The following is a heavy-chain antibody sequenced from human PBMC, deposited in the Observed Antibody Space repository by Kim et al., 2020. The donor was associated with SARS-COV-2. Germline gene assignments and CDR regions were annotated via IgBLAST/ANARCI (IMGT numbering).Heavy chain of an antibody. CDR2: INHSGST. CDR3: ARTTAAASGWFDP. D-gene: IGHD6-13*01. J-gene: IGHJ5*02. Sequence: SETLSLTCAVYGGSFSGYYWSWIRQPPGKGLEWIGEINHSGSTNYNPSLKSRVTISVDTSKNQFSLKLSSVTAADTAVYYCARTTAAASGWFDPWGQGTL. V-gene: IGHV4-34*01. CDR1: GGSFSGYY.